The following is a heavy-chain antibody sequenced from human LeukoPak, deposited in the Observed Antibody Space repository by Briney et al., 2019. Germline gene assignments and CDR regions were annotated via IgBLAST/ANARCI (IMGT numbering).Heavy chain of an antibody. D-gene: IGHD1-1*01. CDR3: AKDHPHSATTGVQTCLFDV. CDR2: IWYEGSNV. J-gene: IGHJ3*01. V-gene: IGHV3-33*06. CDR1: GFTFSNCC. Sequence: GGCLRLSCAASGFTFSNCCMHWVPEAPGKGLEGVAEIWYEGSNVYYEDSVKGRFTVSRDNSSNTVFLQMNSLRAEDTAMYHCAKDHPHSATTGVQTCLFDVWRQGTMVTVSS.